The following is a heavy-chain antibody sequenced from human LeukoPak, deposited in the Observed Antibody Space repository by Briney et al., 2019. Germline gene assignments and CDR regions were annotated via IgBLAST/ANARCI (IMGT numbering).Heavy chain of an antibody. D-gene: IGHD3-10*01. J-gene: IGHJ5*02. CDR1: GGSISSYY. CDR3: ARQVLWFGGSAPLINNWFDP. Sequence: SETLSLTCTVSGGSISSYYWSWIRQPPGKGLEWIGYIYTSGSTNYNPSLKRRVAISVDTSKHQFSLKLSSVTAADTAVYYCARQVLWFGGSAPLINNWFDPWGQGTLVTVSS. V-gene: IGHV4-4*09. CDR2: IYTSGST.